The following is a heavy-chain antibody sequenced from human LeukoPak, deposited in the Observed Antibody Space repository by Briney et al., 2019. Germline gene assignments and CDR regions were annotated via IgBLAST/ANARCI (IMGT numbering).Heavy chain of an antibody. D-gene: IGHD5-18*01. CDR2: VYSDGTT. J-gene: IGHJ5*02. V-gene: IGHV3-66*01. Sequence: GGSLRLSCAGSGFTVTSSYMNWVRQAPGKGLEWVSIVYSDGTTYYADSVRGRFTISRDNSKNTLYLQMNRLTDEDTAVYYCARDKGIQNGFDPWGQGTLVTVSS. CDR1: GFTVTSSY. CDR3: ARDKGIQNGFDP.